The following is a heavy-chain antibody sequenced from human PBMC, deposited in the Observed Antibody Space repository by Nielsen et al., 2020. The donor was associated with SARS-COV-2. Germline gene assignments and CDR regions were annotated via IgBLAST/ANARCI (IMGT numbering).Heavy chain of an antibody. J-gene: IGHJ4*02. D-gene: IGHD3-3*01. CDR3: ARSAAYYDFWSGYSLDS. Sequence: SETLSLTCTVSGGSISTYNWNWIRQPPGKGLEWIGSMSYSGSTNYNPSLKSRLTISVDTSRNQFSLNLRSVTAADTAVYYCARSAAYYDFWSGYSLDSWGQGSLVTVSS. CDR1: GGSISTYN. CDR2: MSYSGST. V-gene: IGHV4-59*08.